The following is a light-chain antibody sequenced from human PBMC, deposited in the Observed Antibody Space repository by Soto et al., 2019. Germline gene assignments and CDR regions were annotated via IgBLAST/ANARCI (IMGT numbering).Light chain of an antibody. J-gene: IGKJ2*01. V-gene: IGKV3-20*01. CDR3: QQYGSSPYT. Sequence: EIVLTQSPGTLSLSPGERATLSCRASQSVSSSSLAWYQQKPGQAPRLLIYGASSRVTGIPDRFSGSGSGTDFTITISRLEPEDFAVFYCQQYGSSPYTFGQGTKLEI. CDR2: GAS. CDR1: QSVSSSS.